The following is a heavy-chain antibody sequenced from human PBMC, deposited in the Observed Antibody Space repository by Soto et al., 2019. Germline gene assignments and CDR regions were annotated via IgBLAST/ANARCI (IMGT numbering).Heavy chain of an antibody. Sequence: VQLLESGGGLVQPGGSLRLSCAASGFTFSSYAMSWVRQAPGKGLEWVSDISGSGDSTYYADSVKGRFTISRDNSKNTLHLQMNSLRADDTAVYYCAKKADRTGYSHFDSWGQGTLVTVSS. CDR1: GFTFSSYA. V-gene: IGHV3-23*01. CDR2: ISGSGDST. D-gene: IGHD3-22*01. CDR3: AKKADRTGYSHFDS. J-gene: IGHJ4*02.